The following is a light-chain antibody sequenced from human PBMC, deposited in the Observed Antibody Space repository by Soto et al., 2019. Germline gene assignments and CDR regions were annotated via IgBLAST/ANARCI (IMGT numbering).Light chain of an antibody. J-gene: IGKJ1*01. Sequence: DIQLTQSPSTLSASVGDRATITCRASHSIRNWFAWYQQTAGKAPNLLIYKASTSESGVPSRLSGGGSGTEFTITIRSLQPDDYATYYCQEYDTYRTFGQGTKVDIK. V-gene: IGKV1-5*03. CDR1: HSIRNW. CDR3: QEYDTYRT. CDR2: KAS.